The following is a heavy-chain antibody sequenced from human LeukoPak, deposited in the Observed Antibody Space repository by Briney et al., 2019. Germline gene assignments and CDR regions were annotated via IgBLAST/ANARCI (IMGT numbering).Heavy chain of an antibody. J-gene: IGHJ4*02. D-gene: IGHD4-23*01. CDR3: ARDPVETMVVTPEGDY. CDR2: MNPNSGNT. CDR1: GYTFTSYD. Sequence: ASVKVSCKASGYTFTSYDINWVRQATGQGLEWMGWMNPNSGNTGYAQKFQGRVTMTRNTSISTAYMELSSLRSEDTAVYYCARDPVETMVVTPEGDYWGQGTLVTVSS. V-gene: IGHV1-8*01.